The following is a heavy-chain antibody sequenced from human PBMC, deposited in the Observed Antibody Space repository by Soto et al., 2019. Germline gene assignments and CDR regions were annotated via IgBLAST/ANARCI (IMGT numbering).Heavy chain of an antibody. D-gene: IGHD3-3*01. V-gene: IGHV1-69*12. CDR1: GGTFSSYA. J-gene: IGHJ5*02. CDR3: AREIFGSGYHRNWFDP. CDR2: IIPIFGTA. Sequence: QVQLVQSGAEVKKPGSSVKVSCKASGGTFSSYAISWVRQAPGQGLEWMGGIIPIFGTANYAQKFQGRVTITADESTSTAYRELSSLRSEDTDVYYCAREIFGSGYHRNWFDPWGQGTLVTVSS.